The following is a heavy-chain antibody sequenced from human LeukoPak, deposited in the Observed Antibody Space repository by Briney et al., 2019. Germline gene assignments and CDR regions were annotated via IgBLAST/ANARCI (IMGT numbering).Heavy chain of an antibody. V-gene: IGHV4-61*01. CDR1: GGSVSSGSYY. CDR3: ARARGDFWSDAFDI. J-gene: IGHJ3*02. D-gene: IGHD3-3*01. Sequence: PSETLSLTCTASGGSVSSGSYYWSWIRQPPGKGLEWIGYIYYSGSTNYNPSLKSRVTISVDTSKNQFSLKLSSVTAADTAVYYCARARGDFWSDAFDIWGQGTMVTVSS. CDR2: IYYSGST.